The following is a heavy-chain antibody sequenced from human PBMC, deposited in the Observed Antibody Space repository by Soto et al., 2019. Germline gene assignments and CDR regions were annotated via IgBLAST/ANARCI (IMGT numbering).Heavy chain of an antibody. CDR2: VSYSGST. V-gene: IGHV4-59*08. Sequence: PSETLSLTCSLSGGAFNGDYWSWIRQPPGKGLEWIGFVSYSGSTDYHPSLKSRVTISIDTSKNQFSLKVISVTAADTAVYYCARHGSDSGWFCFDPWGQVPLVTFST. CDR3: ARHGSDSGWFCFDP. D-gene: IGHD6-19*01. J-gene: IGHJ5*02. CDR1: GGAFNGDY.